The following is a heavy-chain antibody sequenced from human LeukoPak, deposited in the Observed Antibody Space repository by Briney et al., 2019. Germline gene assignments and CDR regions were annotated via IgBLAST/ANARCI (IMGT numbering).Heavy chain of an antibody. J-gene: IGHJ4*02. V-gene: IGHV4-34*01. D-gene: IGHD3-22*01. CDR3: ARHFTFDSSGYYYTFDC. CDR2: INHSGST. CDR1: GGSFSAHY. Sequence: SETLSLTCVVSGGSFSAHYWSWIRQPPGMGLEWIGEINHSGSTNYNPSLKSRVTMSVDTSKNQFSLKLSSVNAADTAVYYCARHFTFDSSGYYYTFDCWGQGTLVTVSS.